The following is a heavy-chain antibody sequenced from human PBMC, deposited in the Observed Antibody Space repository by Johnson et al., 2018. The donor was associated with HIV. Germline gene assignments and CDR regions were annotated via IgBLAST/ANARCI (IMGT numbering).Heavy chain of an antibody. J-gene: IGHJ3*02. CDR2: ISGSGTNI. Sequence: QMLLVESGGGLVQPGGSLRLSCAASGIIVTGNFMSWVRQAPGKGLEWVSYISGSGTNIYYADSVKGRFTISRDNAKKSLFLQMNSLRAEDTAVYYCARASYYYGSADIWGQGTMVTVSS. CDR1: GIIVTGNF. V-gene: IGHV3-11*04. D-gene: IGHD3-10*01. CDR3: ARASYYYGSADI.